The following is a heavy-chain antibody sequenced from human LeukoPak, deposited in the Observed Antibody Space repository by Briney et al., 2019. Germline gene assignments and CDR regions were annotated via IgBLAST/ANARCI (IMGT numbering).Heavy chain of an antibody. J-gene: IGHJ4*02. Sequence: PGGSLRLSCAASGFTFSGYAMNWVRQAPGKGLEWVSGISGSGGSTYYADSVKGRFTISRDNSKNTLYLQMNSLRADDTAVYYCAKDPSSPRAYWGQGTLVTVSS. D-gene: IGHD6-13*01. CDR3: AKDPSSPRAY. CDR2: ISGSGGST. V-gene: IGHV3-23*01. CDR1: GFTFSGYA.